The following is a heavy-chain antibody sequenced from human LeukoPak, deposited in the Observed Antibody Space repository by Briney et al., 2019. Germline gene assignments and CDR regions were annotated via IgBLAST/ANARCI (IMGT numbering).Heavy chain of an antibody. D-gene: IGHD6-19*01. V-gene: IGHV1-18*01. Sequence: ASVKVSCKASGYTFTSYGISWVRQAPGQGLEWMGWISAYNGNTNYAQKLQGRVTMTTDTSTSTAYMELRSLRSDDTAVYYCARDRSRGIAVAGTDYWGQGTLVTVSS. J-gene: IGHJ4*02. CDR2: ISAYNGNT. CDR3: ARDRSRGIAVAGTDY. CDR1: GYTFTSYG.